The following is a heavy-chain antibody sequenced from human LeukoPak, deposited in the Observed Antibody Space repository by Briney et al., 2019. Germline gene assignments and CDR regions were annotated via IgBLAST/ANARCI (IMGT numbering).Heavy chain of an antibody. D-gene: IGHD3-22*01. V-gene: IGHV4-31*03. Sequence: PSQTLSLTCTVTGGSISRGDYYWSWIRQHPGKGLEWIGNIYYSGTTKYNPSLKSRVTLSADTSKNQFSLKLSSVTAADTAVYYCARVGDYYDSSGYYYSHDYWGQGTLVTVSS. J-gene: IGHJ4*02. CDR1: GGSISRGDYY. CDR2: IYYSGTT. CDR3: ARVGDYYDSSGYYYSHDY.